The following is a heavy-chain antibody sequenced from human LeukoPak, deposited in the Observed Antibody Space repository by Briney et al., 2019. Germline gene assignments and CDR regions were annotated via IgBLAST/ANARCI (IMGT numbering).Heavy chain of an antibody. CDR1: GGSFSGYY. J-gene: IGHJ6*03. V-gene: IGHV4-34*01. CDR2: INHSGST. CDR3: ARSVEGYCSGGNCYYYSYYMDV. D-gene: IGHD2-15*01. Sequence: PSETLSLTCAVYGGSFSGYYWSWIRQPPGKGLEWIGEINHSGSTNYNPSLKSRATISVDKSKNQFSLKLSSVTAADTAVYYCARSVEGYCSGGNCYYYSYYMDVWGKGTTVTVSS.